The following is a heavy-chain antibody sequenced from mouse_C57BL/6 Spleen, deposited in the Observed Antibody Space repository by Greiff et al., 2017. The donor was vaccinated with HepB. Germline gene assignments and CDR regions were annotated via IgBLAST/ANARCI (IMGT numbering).Heavy chain of an antibody. CDR2: IDPNSGGT. CDR3: ASPYGSSYDYYAMDY. Sequence: VQLQQPGAELVKPGASVKLSCKASGYTFTSYWMHWVKQRPGRGLEWIGRIDPNSGGTKYNEKFKSKATLTVDKPSSTAYMQLSSLTSEDSAVYYCASPYGSSYDYYAMDYWGQGTSVTVSS. CDR1: GYTFTSYW. D-gene: IGHD1-1*01. V-gene: IGHV1-72*01. J-gene: IGHJ4*01.